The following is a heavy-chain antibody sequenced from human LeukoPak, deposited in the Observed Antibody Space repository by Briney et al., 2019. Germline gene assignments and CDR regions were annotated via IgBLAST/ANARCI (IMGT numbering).Heavy chain of an antibody. D-gene: IGHD3-9*01. J-gene: IGHJ6*02. V-gene: IGHV3-33*01. CDR1: GFTFSSYG. Sequence: PGGSLRLSCAASGFTFSSYGMHWVRQAPGKGLEWVAVIRYDGSNKYYADSVKGRFTISRDNSKNTLYLQMNSLRAEDTAVYYCARDFPDILTGYYYYGMDVWGQGTTVTVSS. CDR3: ARDFPDILTGYYYYGMDV. CDR2: IRYDGSNK.